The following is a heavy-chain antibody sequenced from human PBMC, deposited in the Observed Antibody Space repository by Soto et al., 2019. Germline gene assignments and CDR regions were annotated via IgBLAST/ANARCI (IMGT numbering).Heavy chain of an antibody. CDR1: GYNFTSYD. CDR3: ARPRFLGSNWFDP. Sequence: QVKQVQSGAEVKKPGASVKVSCKASGYNFTSYDINWVRQAPRQGLEWMGWMNPNSGNTGYAQKFQGRVTITRNTHISTAEMELCNLACGDRAVYYCARPRFLGSNWFDPWGQATLVTVSS. CDR2: MNPNSGNT. V-gene: IGHV1-8*01. D-gene: IGHD3-3*01. J-gene: IGHJ5*02.